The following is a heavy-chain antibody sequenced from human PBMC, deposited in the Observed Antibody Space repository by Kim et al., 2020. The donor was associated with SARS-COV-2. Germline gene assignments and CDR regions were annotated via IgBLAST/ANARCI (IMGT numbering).Heavy chain of an antibody. V-gene: IGHV4-61*07. Sequence: TNYNPSLRSRVTISIDTSKNQFSLKLSSVTAADTAVYYCARRGSSFRFDPWGQGTLVTVSS. CDR2: T. J-gene: IGHJ5*02. D-gene: IGHD2-15*01. CDR3: ARRGSSFRFDP.